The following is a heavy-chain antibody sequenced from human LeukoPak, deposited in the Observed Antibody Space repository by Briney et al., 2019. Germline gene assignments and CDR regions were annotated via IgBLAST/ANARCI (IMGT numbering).Heavy chain of an antibody. V-gene: IGHV4-39*07. D-gene: IGHD2-21*02. CDR1: GGSISSSSYY. Sequence: SETLSLTCTVSGGSISSSSYYWGWIRQPPGTGLEWIGSIYYSGSTYYNPSLKSRVTISVDTSKNQFSLKLSSVTAADTAVYYCARVVGVTRETDYWGQGTLVTVSS. J-gene: IGHJ4*02. CDR3: ARVVGVTRETDY. CDR2: IYYSGST.